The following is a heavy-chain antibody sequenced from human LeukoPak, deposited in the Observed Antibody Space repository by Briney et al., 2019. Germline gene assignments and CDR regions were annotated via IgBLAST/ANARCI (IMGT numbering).Heavy chain of an antibody. D-gene: IGHD6-13*01. J-gene: IGHJ5*02. CDR3: ARGVAAADNEWFDP. V-gene: IGHV4-4*02. CDR2: IHHDGST. CDR1: GGSISSNNW. Sequence: SETLSLTCAVSGGSISSNNWWIWVRQSPEKGLEWIGEIHHDGSTNYNPSLKSRVTISMDKSKNQLSLKLNFVTAADTAVYYCARGVAAADNEWFDPWGQGTLVTVSS.